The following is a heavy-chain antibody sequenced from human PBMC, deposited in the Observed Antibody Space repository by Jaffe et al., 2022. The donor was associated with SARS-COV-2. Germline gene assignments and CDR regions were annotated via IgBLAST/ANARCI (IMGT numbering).Heavy chain of an antibody. Sequence: QLQLQESGPGLVKPSETLSLTCTVSGGSISTSTYYWGWIRQPPGKGLEWIGTIYYSGITYYNPSLKSRVTISVDTSKNQFSLKLSSVTAADTAVYYCARQVGKVAAYFDYWGQGTLVTVSS. CDR1: GGSISTSTYY. D-gene: IGHD6-19*01. CDR3: ARQVGKVAAYFDY. J-gene: IGHJ4*02. CDR2: IYYSGIT. V-gene: IGHV4-39*01.